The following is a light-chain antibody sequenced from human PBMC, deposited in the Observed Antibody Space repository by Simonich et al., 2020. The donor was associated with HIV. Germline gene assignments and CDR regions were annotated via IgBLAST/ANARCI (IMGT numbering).Light chain of an antibody. Sequence: DIPMTQSPSTLSASVGDRVTITCRASQSISTWLAWYQQKPGKAPKLLIYKASSLEGGVPSRFSGSGSGTHFTLTISSLQPDDFATYYCQQYNSYTWTFGQGTKVDIK. CDR3: QQYNSYTWT. V-gene: IGKV1-5*03. CDR1: QSISTW. J-gene: IGKJ1*01. CDR2: KAS.